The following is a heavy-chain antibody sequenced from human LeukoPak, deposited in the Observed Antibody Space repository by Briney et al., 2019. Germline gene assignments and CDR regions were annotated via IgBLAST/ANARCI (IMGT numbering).Heavy chain of an antibody. V-gene: IGHV1-69*13. D-gene: IGHD5-18*01. CDR3: ATMTYSYGLDY. CDR1: GGTFSSYA. Sequence: ASVKVSCTASGGTFSSYAISWVRQAPGQGLEWMGGIIPIFGTANYAQKFQGRVTITADESTSTAYMELSSLRSEDTAVYYCATMTYSYGLDYWGQGTLVTVSS. J-gene: IGHJ4*02. CDR2: IIPIFGTA.